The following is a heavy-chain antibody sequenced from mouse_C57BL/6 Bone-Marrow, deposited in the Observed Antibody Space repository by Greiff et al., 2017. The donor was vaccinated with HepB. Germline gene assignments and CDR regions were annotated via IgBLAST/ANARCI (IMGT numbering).Heavy chain of an antibody. Sequence: VQLKQSGAELVRPGASVKLSCTASGFNIKDDYMHWVKQRPEQGLEWIGWIDPENGDTEYASKFQGKATITADTSSNTAYLQLSSLTSEDTAVYYCTTGTTVVATCDYWGQGTTLTVSS. D-gene: IGHD1-1*01. J-gene: IGHJ2*01. V-gene: IGHV14-4*01. CDR1: GFNIKDDY. CDR2: IDPENGDT. CDR3: TTGTTVVATCDY.